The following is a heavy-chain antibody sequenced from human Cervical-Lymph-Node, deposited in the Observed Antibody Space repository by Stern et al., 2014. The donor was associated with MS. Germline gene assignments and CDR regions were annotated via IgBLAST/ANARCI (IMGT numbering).Heavy chain of an antibody. CDR3: VRDQAGVAGY. J-gene: IGHJ4*02. D-gene: IGHD3-10*01. CDR1: TDTFSNID. Sequence: QVQLMQSGAEVKKPGSSMKVSCKASTDTFSNIDISWVRQAPGQGLDWLGGVIPFFGTANYARKVQDRLRITADVSTSTVTMELSSLRSEDTAVYYCVRDQAGVAGYWGQGSLVTVSS. CDR2: VIPFFGTA. V-gene: IGHV1-69*01.